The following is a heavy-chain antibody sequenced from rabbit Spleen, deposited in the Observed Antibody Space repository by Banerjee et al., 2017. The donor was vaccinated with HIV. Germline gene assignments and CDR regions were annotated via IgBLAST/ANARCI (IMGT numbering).Heavy chain of an antibody. CDR3: ARDGAGGSYFAL. D-gene: IGHD8-1*01. CDR2: IDPIFGAI. V-gene: IGHV1S47*01. Sequence: QEQLVESGGGLVQPGGSLKLSCKASGLDDSGYGVSWVRQAPGKGLEWIGYIDPIFGAIYYASWVNGRFTISSHNAQNTVDLQLNSLTAADTATYFCARDGAGGSYFALWGPGTLVTVS. J-gene: IGHJ4*01. CDR1: GLDDSGYG.